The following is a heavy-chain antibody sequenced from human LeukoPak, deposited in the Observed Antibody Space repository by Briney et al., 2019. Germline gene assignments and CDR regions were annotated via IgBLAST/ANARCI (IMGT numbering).Heavy chain of an antibody. D-gene: IGHD3-3*01. Sequence: GGSLRLSCAASVFTLSTYWISWVRQAPWKGLEWVAHIKQDGSQEYYVDSVRGRFTISRDNAKNSLNLQMNYLRSDDTAVYYCARGVPYPSWSGPHYSDDWGQGILVTVSS. CDR2: IKQDGSQE. V-gene: IGHV3-7*01. J-gene: IGHJ4*02. CDR3: ARGVPYPSWSGPHYSDD. CDR1: VFTLSTYW.